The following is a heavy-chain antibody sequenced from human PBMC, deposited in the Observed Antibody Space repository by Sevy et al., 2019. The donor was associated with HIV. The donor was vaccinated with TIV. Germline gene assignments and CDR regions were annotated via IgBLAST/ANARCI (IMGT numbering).Heavy chain of an antibody. CDR1: GGSITSHY. D-gene: IGHD1-26*01. V-gene: IGHV4-59*08. Sequence: SETLSLTCTVSGGSITSHYWNWIRQPPGKGLEWIANIYYNGHINYNPSPKNRVTLTLDTTKNQFSLRLSSVTAADTAMYYCAGENAWGRGYSWGQGTLVTVSS. CDR3: AGENAWGRGYS. CDR2: IYYNGHI. J-gene: IGHJ4*02.